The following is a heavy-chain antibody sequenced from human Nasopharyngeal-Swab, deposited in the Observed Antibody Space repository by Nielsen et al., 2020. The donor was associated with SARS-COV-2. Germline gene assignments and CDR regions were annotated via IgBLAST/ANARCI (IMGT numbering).Heavy chain of an antibody. D-gene: IGHD2-15*01. J-gene: IGHJ4*02. CDR1: GFTFSSYG. CDR3: AREKLSDYFDY. Sequence: GESLKISCAASGFTFSSYGMHWVRQAPGKGLEWVAVIWYDGSNKYYPDSVKGRFTISRDNSKNTLYLQMNSLRAEDTAVYYCAREKLSDYFDYWGQGTLVTVSS. V-gene: IGHV3-33*01. CDR2: IWYDGSNK.